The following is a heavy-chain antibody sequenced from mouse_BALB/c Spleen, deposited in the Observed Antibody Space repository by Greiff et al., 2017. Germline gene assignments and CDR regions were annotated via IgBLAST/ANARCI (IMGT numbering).Heavy chain of an antibody. CDR2: IYPYNGGT. V-gene: IGHV1S29*02. Sequence: EVQLQQSGPELVKPGASVKISCKASGYTFTDYNMHWVKQSHGKSLEWIGYIYPYNGGTGYNQKFKSKATLTVDNSSSTAYMELRSLTSEDSAVYYCARKYGNYVYFDYWGQGTTLTVSS. CDR1: GYTFTDYN. CDR3: ARKYGNYVYFDY. J-gene: IGHJ2*01. D-gene: IGHD2-10*02.